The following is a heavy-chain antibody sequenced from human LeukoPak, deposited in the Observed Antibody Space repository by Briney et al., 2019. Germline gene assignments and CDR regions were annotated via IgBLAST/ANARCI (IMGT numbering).Heavy chain of an antibody. CDR2: IYHSGST. CDR1: GGSISSSNW. D-gene: IGHD1-26*01. V-gene: IGHV4-4*02. CDR3: ARVRELTSQAFDY. Sequence: PSGTLSLTCAVSGGSISSSNWWSWVRQPPGKGLEWIGEIYHSGSTNYNPSLKSRVTISVDTSKNQFSLKLSSVTAADTAEYYCARVRELTSQAFDYWGQGTLVTVSS. J-gene: IGHJ4*02.